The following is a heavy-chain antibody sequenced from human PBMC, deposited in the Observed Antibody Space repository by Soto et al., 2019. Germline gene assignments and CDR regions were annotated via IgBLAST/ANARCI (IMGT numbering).Heavy chain of an antibody. Sequence: ASVKVSCKASGYTFTSYYMHWVRQAPGQVLEWMGIINPSGGSTSYAQKFQGRVTMTSDTSTSTVYMELSSLRSEDTAVYYCASFSGSYSGPYYYGMDVWGKGTTVTVPS. J-gene: IGHJ6*04. D-gene: IGHD1-26*01. CDR3: ASFSGSYSGPYYYGMDV. V-gene: IGHV1-46*01. CDR1: GYTFTSYY. CDR2: INPSGGST.